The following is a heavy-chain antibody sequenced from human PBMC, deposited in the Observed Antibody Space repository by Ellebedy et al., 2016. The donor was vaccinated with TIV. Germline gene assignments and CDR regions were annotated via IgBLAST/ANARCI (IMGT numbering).Heavy chain of an antibody. CDR3: VRDVSSDGWVAFFDS. Sequence: GESLKISCAASGFTFSSYTMNWVRQAPGKGLVWVSLINSDGCRTTYADSVKGRFTISRDNAKNTLYLQMNSLRAEDTAVYYCVRDVSSDGWVAFFDSWGQGTLVTVSS. J-gene: IGHJ4*02. CDR1: GFTFSSYT. D-gene: IGHD5-24*01. V-gene: IGHV3-74*01. CDR2: INSDGCRT.